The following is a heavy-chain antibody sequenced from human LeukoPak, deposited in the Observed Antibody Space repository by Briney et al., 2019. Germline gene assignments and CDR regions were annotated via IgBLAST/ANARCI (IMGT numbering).Heavy chain of an antibody. Sequence: GGSLRLSCAASGFTFRNAWMSWVRQAPGKGLEWVGRIKSKTDGGTTDYAAPVKGRFTISRDDSKNTLYLQMNSLKTEDTAVYYCTTDLAGAAAGYYYYYMDVWGKGTTVTVSS. V-gene: IGHV3-15*01. D-gene: IGHD6-13*01. CDR1: GFTFRNAW. CDR2: IKSKTDGGTT. CDR3: TTDLAGAAAGYYYYYMDV. J-gene: IGHJ6*03.